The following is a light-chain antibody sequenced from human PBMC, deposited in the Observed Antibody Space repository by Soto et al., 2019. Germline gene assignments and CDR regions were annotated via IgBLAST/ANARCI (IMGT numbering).Light chain of an antibody. CDR3: QQLNSYPPYT. CDR1: QGISSY. J-gene: IGKJ2*01. V-gene: IGKV1-9*01. Sequence: IPLTQSPSSLSASVGDRVTITCRASQGISSYLAWYQQKPGKAPKLLIYAASTLQSGVPSRFSGNGSGTDFTLTISSLQPEDFATYYCQQLNSYPPYTFGQGTKLEIK. CDR2: AAS.